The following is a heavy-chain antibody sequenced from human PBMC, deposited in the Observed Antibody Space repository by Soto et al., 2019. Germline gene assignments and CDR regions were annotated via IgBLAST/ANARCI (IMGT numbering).Heavy chain of an antibody. CDR1: GGSISSYY. CDR2: IYYSGST. V-gene: IGHV4-59*01. CDR3: ARMRNILTGYPGRFDY. J-gene: IGHJ4*02. Sequence: SETLSLTCTVSGGSISSYYWSWIRQPPGKGLEWIGYIYYSGSTNYNPSLKSRVTISVDTSKNQFSLKLSSVTAADTAVYYCARMRNILTGYPGRFDYWGQGTLVSVS. D-gene: IGHD3-9*01.